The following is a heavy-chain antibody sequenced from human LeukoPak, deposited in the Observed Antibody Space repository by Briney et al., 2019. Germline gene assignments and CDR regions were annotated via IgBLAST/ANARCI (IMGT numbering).Heavy chain of an antibody. V-gene: IGHV3-30*02. CDR3: AKDRDYGDYPSAYYYYMDV. J-gene: IGHJ6*03. D-gene: IGHD4-17*01. Sequence: TGGPLRLSCAASGFTFSTYGIHWVRQAPGKGLEWVAFIRYDGTNKWYADSVKGRFTISRDNSKNMLYLQMNSLRAEDTAVYHCAKDRDYGDYPSAYYYYMDVWGKGTTVTVSS. CDR2: IRYDGTNK. CDR1: GFTFSTYG.